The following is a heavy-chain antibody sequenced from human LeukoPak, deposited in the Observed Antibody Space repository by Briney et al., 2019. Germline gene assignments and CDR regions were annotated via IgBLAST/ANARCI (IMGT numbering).Heavy chain of an antibody. J-gene: IGHJ3*02. CDR1: GFTFSSYS. Sequence: GGTLRLSCAASGFTFSSYSMNWVRQAPGKGLEWVSSISSSSSYIYYADSVKGRFTISRDNAKNSLYLQMNSLRAEDTAVYYCARDYYDSSGYYPDAFDIWGQGTMVTVSS. CDR2: ISSSSSYI. CDR3: ARDYYDSSGYYPDAFDI. V-gene: IGHV3-21*01. D-gene: IGHD3-22*01.